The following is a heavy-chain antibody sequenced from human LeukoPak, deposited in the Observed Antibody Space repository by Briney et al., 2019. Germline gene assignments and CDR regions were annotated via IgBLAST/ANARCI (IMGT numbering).Heavy chain of an antibody. Sequence: SGPTLVNPPQTLTLTCTFPGFPLSTSGVGVAWIRQPPGKALECLALIYSSSDKRYSASRKSRLTITRYTSDGQVVLKMTNMEPVDIGTYLCAHRRDHAFAMWGQGTMVTVSS. CDR1: GFPLSTSGVG. CDR3: AHRRDHAFAM. J-gene: IGHJ3*02. CDR2: IYSSSDK. V-gene: IGHV2-5*01.